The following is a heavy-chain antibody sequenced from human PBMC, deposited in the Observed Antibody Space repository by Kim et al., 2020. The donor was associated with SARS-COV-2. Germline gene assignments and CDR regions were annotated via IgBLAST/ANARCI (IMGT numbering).Heavy chain of an antibody. Sequence: DSVKGRFTISRDRSKNTLYLQMNSLRTEDTAVYFCAKTEYSGNFYGPFDYWGQGTLVPVSS. CDR3: AKTEYSGNFYGPFDY. J-gene: IGHJ4*02. D-gene: IGHD1-26*01. V-gene: IGHV3-23*01.